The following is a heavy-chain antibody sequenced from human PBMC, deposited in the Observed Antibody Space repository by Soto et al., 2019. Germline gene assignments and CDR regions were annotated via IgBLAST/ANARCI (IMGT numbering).Heavy chain of an antibody. CDR2: IFYSGST. CDR1: GGSISSSSYY. J-gene: IGHJ5*02. CDR3: ARSFYP. Sequence: SETLSLTCTVSGGSISSSSYYWGWIRQPPGKGLEWIGCIFYSGSTYYNPSLKSRVTISVDMSKNRLSLTLTSVTAADTAVYYCARSFYPWGQGTLVTVSS. V-gene: IGHV4-39*07.